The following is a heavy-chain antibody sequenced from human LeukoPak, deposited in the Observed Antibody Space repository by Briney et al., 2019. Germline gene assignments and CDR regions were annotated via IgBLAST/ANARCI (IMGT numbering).Heavy chain of an antibody. CDR2: INPSGGST. CDR3: AREFRVGSSGTN. V-gene: IGHV1-46*01. D-gene: IGHD6-6*01. Sequence: APVKVSCKASGYTFTSYYMHWVRQAPGQGLEWMGIINPSGGSTSYAQKFQGRVTMTRDASTSTVYMELSSLRSEDTAVYYCAREFRVGSSGTNWGQGTLVTVSS. J-gene: IGHJ4*02. CDR1: GYTFTSYY.